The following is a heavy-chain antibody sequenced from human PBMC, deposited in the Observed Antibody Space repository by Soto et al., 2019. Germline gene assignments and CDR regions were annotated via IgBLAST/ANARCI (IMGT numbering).Heavy chain of an antibody. J-gene: IGHJ5*02. CDR3: ARALTVTTSLDL. V-gene: IGHV1-18*04. CDR1: GYTFTNYG. D-gene: IGHD4-17*01. CDR2: ISTYNVNT. Sequence: QVQLVQSGTEVRKPGASVKVSCKASGYTFTNYGINWVRQAPGQGLEWMGWISTYNVNTYYVQKFKGRATLTTDTSTNTAYMELRSLTSDDTAVYYCARALTVTTSLDLWGLGTLVTVSS.